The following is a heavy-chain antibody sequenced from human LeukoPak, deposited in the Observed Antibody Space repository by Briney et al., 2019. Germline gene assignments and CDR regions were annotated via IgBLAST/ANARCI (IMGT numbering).Heavy chain of an antibody. Sequence: GRSLRLSCAASGFTFSSYGMHWVRQAPGKGLEWVAVIWYDGSNKYYADSVKGRFTISRDNSKNTLYLQMNSLRAEDTAVYYRARGPRYFDWLSKSEYFQHWGQGTLVTVSS. CDR2: IWYDGSNK. CDR3: ARGPRYFDWLSKSEYFQH. V-gene: IGHV3-33*01. D-gene: IGHD3-9*01. J-gene: IGHJ1*01. CDR1: GFTFSSYG.